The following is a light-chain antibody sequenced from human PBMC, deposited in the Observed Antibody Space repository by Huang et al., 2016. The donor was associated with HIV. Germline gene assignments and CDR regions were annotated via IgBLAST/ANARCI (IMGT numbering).Light chain of an antibody. CDR1: QNLDTN. CDR3: QQYNNWPRT. Sequence: PSTRAVYPGDSATLAWRAGQNLDTNLAWYQQRPGQPPRLLIYGPSTRATGVPARFSGSGSGTDFTLTISGLQSEDFAVYYCQQYNNWPRTFGQGTKVEI. V-gene: IGKV3-15*01. CDR2: GPS. J-gene: IGKJ1*01.